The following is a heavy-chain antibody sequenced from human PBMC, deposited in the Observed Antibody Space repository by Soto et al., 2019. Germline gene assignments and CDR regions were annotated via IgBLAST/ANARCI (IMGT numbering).Heavy chain of an antibody. J-gene: IGHJ4*02. CDR3: ARDLSPYGDYDY. Sequence: ASVKVSCKASGYTFTSYGISWVRQAPGQGLEWMGWISAYNGNTNYAQKLQGRVTMTTDTSTSTAHMELRSLRSDDTAVYYCARDLSPYGDYDYWGQGTLVTVSS. CDR1: GYTFTSYG. CDR2: ISAYNGNT. D-gene: IGHD4-17*01. V-gene: IGHV1-18*01.